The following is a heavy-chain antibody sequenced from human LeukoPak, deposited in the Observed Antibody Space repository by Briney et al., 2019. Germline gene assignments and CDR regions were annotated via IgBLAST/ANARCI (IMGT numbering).Heavy chain of an antibody. D-gene: IGHD3-3*01. CDR2: IYYSGST. CDR1: GGSISSSSYY. Sequence: SETLSLTCTVSGGSISSSSYYWGWIRQPPGKGLEWIGSIYYSGSTYYNPSLKSRVTISVDTSKNRFSLKLSSVTAADTAVYYCARDDFWSGYLYYSDYWGQGTLVTVSS. J-gene: IGHJ4*02. CDR3: ARDDFWSGYLYYSDY. V-gene: IGHV4-39*02.